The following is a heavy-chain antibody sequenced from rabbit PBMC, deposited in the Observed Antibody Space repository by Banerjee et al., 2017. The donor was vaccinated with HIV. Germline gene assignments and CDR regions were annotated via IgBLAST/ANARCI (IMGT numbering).Heavy chain of an antibody. J-gene: IGHJ4*01. CDR2: IYAGKGST. Sequence: QLKETGGGLVQPGGSLTLSCKASGFDFSSYYMSWVRQAPGKGLEWIGIIYAGKGSTDYASWVNGRFTISSDNAQNTVDLQMNSLTAADTATYFCARVPTYDDYGDYGWGVFNLWGPGTLVTVS. CDR1: GFDFSSYY. CDR3: ARVPTYDDYGDYGWGVFNL. V-gene: IGHV1S7*01. D-gene: IGHD2-1*01.